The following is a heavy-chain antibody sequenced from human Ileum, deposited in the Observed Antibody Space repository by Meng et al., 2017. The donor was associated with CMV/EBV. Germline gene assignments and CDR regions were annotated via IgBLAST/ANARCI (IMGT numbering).Heavy chain of an antibody. J-gene: IGHJ5*02. CDR1: GYTFTGYY. D-gene: IGHD2-2*01. Sequence: ASVKVSCKASGYTFTGYYMHWVRQAPGQGLEWMGWINPNSGGTNYAQKFQGRVTMTRDTSISTAYMELSRLRSDDTAVYYCARRRCSSTSSYEGRFAPWGQGTLVTVSS. CDR3: ARRRCSSTSSYEGRFAP. V-gene: IGHV1-2*02. CDR2: INPNSGGT.